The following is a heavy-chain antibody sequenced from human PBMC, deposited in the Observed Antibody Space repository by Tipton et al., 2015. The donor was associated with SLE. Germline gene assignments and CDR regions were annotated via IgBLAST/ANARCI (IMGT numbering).Heavy chain of an antibody. CDR1: GGSIGTHY. V-gene: IGHV4-4*07. CDR2: IYAGGTT. CDR3: ARGGFWSGYFDY. D-gene: IGHD3-3*01. J-gene: IGHJ4*02. Sequence: TLSLTCTVSGGSIGTHYWSWIRQSAVKGLEYIGRIYAGGTTNYHPPLKSRVTMSVDTSKHQFSLTLRSVTAADTAIYYCARGGFWSGYFDYWGQGTLVTVSS.